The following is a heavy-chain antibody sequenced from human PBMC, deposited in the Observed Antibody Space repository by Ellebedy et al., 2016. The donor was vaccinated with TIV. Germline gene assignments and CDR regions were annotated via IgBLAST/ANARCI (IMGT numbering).Heavy chain of an antibody. CDR2: ISYDGSNK. J-gene: IGHJ4*02. CDR1: GFTFSSYA. D-gene: IGHD3-22*01. V-gene: IGHV3-30-3*01. CDR3: ARDHPGYYDSSGYIDY. Sequence: GGSLRLXCAASGFTFSSYAMHWVRKAPGKGLEWVAVISYDGSNKYYADSVKGRFTISRDNSKNTLYLQMNSRRAEDTAVYYCARDHPGYYDSSGYIDYWGQGTLVTVSS.